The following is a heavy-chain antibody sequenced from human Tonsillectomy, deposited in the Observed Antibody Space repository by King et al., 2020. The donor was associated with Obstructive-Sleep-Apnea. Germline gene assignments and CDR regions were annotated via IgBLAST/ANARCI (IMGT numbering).Heavy chain of an antibody. Sequence: VQLQESGPGLVKPSQTLSLTCTVSGGYITSGDYYWSWIRQPPGKGLEWIGYVYYSGRTYSNPSLKSRVTISVDTSKTQFSLKLSSVTAADTAVYFCARRNYYASSGYYHRGEWFDPWGQGTLVTVSS. CDR3: ARRNYYASSGYYHRGEWFDP. D-gene: IGHD3-22*01. V-gene: IGHV4-30-4*01. CDR2: VYYSGRT. CDR1: GGYITSGDYY. J-gene: IGHJ5*02.